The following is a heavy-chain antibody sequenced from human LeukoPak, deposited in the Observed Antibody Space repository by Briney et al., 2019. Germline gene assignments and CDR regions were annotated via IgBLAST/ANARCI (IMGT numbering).Heavy chain of an antibody. J-gene: IGHJ3*02. V-gene: IGHV4-61*02. D-gene: IGHD2-8*01. CDR3: ARVSLVRSNAFDI. CDR1: GGSISSGSYY. CDR2: IYTSGST. Sequence: SQTLSLTCTVSGGSISSGSYYWSWIRQPAGKGLEWIGRIYTSGSTNYNPSLKSRVTISVDTSKNQFSLKLSSVTAADTAVYYCARVSLVRSNAFDIWGQGTMVTVSS.